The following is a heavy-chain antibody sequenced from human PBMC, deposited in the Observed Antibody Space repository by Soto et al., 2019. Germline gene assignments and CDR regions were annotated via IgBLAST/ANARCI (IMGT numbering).Heavy chain of an antibody. V-gene: IGHV3-23*01. D-gene: IGHD2-2*02. CDR2: ISGSGGST. Sequence: GGSLRLSCAASGFTFSSYAMSWVRQAPGKGLEWVSAISGSGGSTYYADSVKGRFTISRDNSKNTLYLQMNSLRAEDTAVYYCAKSPIVVVPAAIGYYYMDVWGKGTAVTVSS. CDR3: AKSPIVVVPAAIGYYYMDV. J-gene: IGHJ6*03. CDR1: GFTFSSYA.